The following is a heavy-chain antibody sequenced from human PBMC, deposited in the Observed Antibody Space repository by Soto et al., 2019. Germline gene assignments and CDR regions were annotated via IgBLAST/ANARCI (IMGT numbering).Heavy chain of an antibody. J-gene: IGHJ2*01. CDR2: IIPIFGTA. Sequence: ASVKVSCKASGGAFSSYAISWVRQAPGQGLEWMGGIIPIFGTANYAQKFQGRATITADESTSTAYMELSSLRSEDTAVYYCARERPKDIVVVPAAINWYFDLWGRGTLVTVSS. CDR1: GGAFSSYA. V-gene: IGHV1-69*13. CDR3: ARERPKDIVVVPAAINWYFDL. D-gene: IGHD2-2*01.